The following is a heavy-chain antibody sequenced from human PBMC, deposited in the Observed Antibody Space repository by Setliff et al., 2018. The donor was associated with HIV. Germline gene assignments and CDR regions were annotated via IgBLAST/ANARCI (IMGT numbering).Heavy chain of an antibody. Sequence: KPSETLSLTCNVSGGSISSGDNYWSWIRQHPGQGLEWIGYIHNSGSTYYNPSLKSRITISVDTSKNQFSLKLTSVTAADTAVYYCARSPNGWTVWLDPWGQGTLVTVSS. V-gene: IGHV4-31*03. CDR2: IHNSGST. J-gene: IGHJ5*02. D-gene: IGHD4-17*01. CDR1: GGSISSGDNY. CDR3: ARSPNGWTVWLDP.